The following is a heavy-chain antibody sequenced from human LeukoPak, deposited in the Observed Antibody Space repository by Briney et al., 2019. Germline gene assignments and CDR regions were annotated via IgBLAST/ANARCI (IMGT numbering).Heavy chain of an antibody. CDR2: IYSDSST. Sequence: PGGSLRLSCAASGFTVSSNYMTWVRQAPGKGLEWVSVIYSDSSTYYTDSVKGRFTVSRDNSKNTLYLQMNSLRAEDTAVYYCAGRSSSIYWGQGTLVTVSS. J-gene: IGHJ4*02. CDR3: AGRSSSIY. CDR1: GFTVSSNY. V-gene: IGHV3-53*01. D-gene: IGHD6-6*01.